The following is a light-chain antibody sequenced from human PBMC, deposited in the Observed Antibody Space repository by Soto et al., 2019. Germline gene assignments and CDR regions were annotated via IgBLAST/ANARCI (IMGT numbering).Light chain of an antibody. CDR2: DVS. J-gene: IGLJ1*01. Sequence: QSALTQPASVSGSPGQSITISCTGTSSDVGGYNHVAWYQQYPGKAPKFMIYDVSNRPSGVSNRFSGSKSGNTASLTISGLQAEDEADYYCSSYTSSSTYVFGTGTKLTVL. V-gene: IGLV2-14*01. CDR1: SSDVGGYNH. CDR3: SSYTSSSTYV.